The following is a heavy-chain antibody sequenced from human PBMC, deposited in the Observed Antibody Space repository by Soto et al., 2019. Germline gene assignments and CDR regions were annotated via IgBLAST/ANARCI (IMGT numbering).Heavy chain of an antibody. V-gene: IGHV1-18*01. CDR1: GYTFTSYG. Sequence: ASVKVSCKASGYTFTSYGISWVRQAPGQGLEWMGWISAYNGNTNYAQKLQGRVTMTTDTSTSTAYMEPRSLRSDDTAVYYCARLLYLAAGTAYYYYGMDVWGQGTTVTVSS. CDR2: ISAYNGNT. D-gene: IGHD6-13*01. CDR3: ARLLYLAAGTAYYYYGMDV. J-gene: IGHJ6*02.